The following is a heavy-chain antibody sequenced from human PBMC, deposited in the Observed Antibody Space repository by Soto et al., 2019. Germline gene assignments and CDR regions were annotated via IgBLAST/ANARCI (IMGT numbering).Heavy chain of an antibody. J-gene: IGHJ2*01. CDR2: IYYSGST. V-gene: IGHV4-31*03. Sequence: QVQLQESGPGLVKPSQTLSLTCTVSGGSISSGGYYWSWIRQHPGKGLEWIGYIYYSGSTYYNPSLKSRVTRSVDTSKNQFSLKLSSVTAAHTAVYYCARGNPFYGDYANWYFDLWGRGTMVTVSS. D-gene: IGHD4-17*01. CDR3: ARGNPFYGDYANWYFDL. CDR1: GGSISSGGYY.